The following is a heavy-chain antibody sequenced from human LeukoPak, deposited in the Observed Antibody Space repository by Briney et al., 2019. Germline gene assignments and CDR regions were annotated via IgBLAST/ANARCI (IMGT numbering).Heavy chain of an antibody. J-gene: IGHJ4*02. CDR1: GGSVSGDRFY. Sequence: SETLSLTCTVSGGSVSGDRFYWTWVRQPAGKGLEWIGRIKSSNTNYNPSLKSRVSISLDTSTNQFSLKLSSLTAADTAVYYCARVPDWTYVPDYWGQGTLVTVSS. V-gene: IGHV4-61*02. D-gene: IGHD3-16*01. CDR3: ARVPDWTYVPDY. CDR2: IKSSNT.